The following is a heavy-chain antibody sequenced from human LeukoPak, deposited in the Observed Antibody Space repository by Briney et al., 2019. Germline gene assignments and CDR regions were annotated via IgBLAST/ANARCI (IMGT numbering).Heavy chain of an antibody. CDR1: GFIFNDAW. D-gene: IGHD2-21*02. CDR3: ATRPPANGDCPLDF. Sequence: GGSLRLSCTASGFIFNDAWMFWVRQAPGKGLEWVGRIKSKADGETADYAVPVKGGFTISRDDSKNTQYLQMNSLKSEDTAVYYCATRPPANGDCPLDFWGQGTLVTVSS. J-gene: IGHJ4*02. CDR2: IKSKADGETA. V-gene: IGHV3-15*07.